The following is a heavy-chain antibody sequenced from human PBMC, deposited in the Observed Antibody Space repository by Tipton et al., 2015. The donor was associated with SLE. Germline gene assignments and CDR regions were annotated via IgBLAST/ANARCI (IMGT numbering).Heavy chain of an antibody. D-gene: IGHD3-3*01. V-gene: IGHV3-48*03. CDR3: ARKLSYYDFWNPYLAPRAFDL. Sequence: SLRLSCVASGFTFSTFEMNWVRQAPGKGLEWISYIGSSRDTIKYADSVRGRFTISRDKTKKSLYLQMDSLRAEDTAVYYCARKLSYYDFWNPYLAPRAFDLWGQGTKVTVSS. CDR2: IGSSRDTI. J-gene: IGHJ3*01. CDR1: GFTFSTFE.